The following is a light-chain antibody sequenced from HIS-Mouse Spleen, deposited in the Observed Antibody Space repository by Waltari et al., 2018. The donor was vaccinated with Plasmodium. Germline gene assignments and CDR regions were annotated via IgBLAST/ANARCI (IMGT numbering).Light chain of an antibody. CDR1: TGAVTSGHY. V-gene: IGLV7-46*01. CDR3: LLSYSGAHWV. CDR2: DTS. Sequence: QAVVPQEPSLTVSPGGTVTLTCGSSTGAVTSGHYPYWFQQKPGQAPRTLIYDTSNKHSWTPALFSGSLLGGKAALTLSGAQPEDEAEYYCLLSYSGAHWVFGGGTKLTVL. J-gene: IGLJ3*02.